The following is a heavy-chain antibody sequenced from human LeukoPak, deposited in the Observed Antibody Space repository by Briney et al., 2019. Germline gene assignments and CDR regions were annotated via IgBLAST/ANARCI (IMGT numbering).Heavy chain of an antibody. CDR3: ARDRDSAAAVPFDY. V-gene: IGHV3-7*03. J-gene: IGHJ4*02. D-gene: IGHD6-13*01. CDR1: GFSFSSHW. CDR2: IKQDGSEK. Sequence: PGGSLRLSCAASGFSFSSHWMSWVRQAPGKGLEWVANIKQDGSEKHYVDSVKGRFTVSRDNAKNSLYLQMNSLRADDTAVYYCARDRDSAAAVPFDYWGQGTLVTVSS.